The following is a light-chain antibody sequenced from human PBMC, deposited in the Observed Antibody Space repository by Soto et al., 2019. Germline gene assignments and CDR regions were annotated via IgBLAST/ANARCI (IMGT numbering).Light chain of an antibody. CDR2: DAS. V-gene: IGKV1-33*01. Sequence: VHMTQSPSSLSASVGYRVTIICQASQNINNYLNWYQQKPGRAPKLLIYDASNLEAGVPSRFRGSGSGTDFTFTISRLQPEDIATYYCQQYENLPTFGQGTRLEIK. CDR1: QNINNY. CDR3: QQYENLPT. J-gene: IGKJ5*01.